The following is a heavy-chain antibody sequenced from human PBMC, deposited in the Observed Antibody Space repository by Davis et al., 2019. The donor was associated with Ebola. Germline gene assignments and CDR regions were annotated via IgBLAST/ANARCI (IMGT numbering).Heavy chain of an antibody. Sequence: PSETLSLTCTVSGGSISSYYWSWIRQPPGKGLEWIGYIYYSGSTNYNPSLKSRVTMSVDTSKNQFSLKLSSVTAADTAVYYCARDKSYGSGSPKGKGYYYYGMDVWGQGTTVTVSS. V-gene: IGHV4-59*12. CDR1: GGSISSYY. CDR3: ARDKSYGSGSPKGKGYYYYGMDV. J-gene: IGHJ6*02. D-gene: IGHD3-10*01. CDR2: IYYSGST.